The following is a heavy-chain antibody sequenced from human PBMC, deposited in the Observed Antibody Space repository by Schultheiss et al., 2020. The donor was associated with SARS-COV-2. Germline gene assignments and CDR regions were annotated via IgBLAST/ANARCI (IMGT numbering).Heavy chain of an antibody. J-gene: IGHJ4*02. CDR3: ARDRDSSGYYPFDY. V-gene: IGHV4-39*07. CDR1: GGSVSSGSYY. Sequence: SETLSLTCTVSGGSVSSGSYYWSWIRQPPGKGLEWIGSIYYSGSTYYNPSLKSRVTISVDTSKNQFSLKLSSVTAADTAVYYCARDRDSSGYYPFDYWGQGTLVTVSS. D-gene: IGHD3-22*01. CDR2: IYYSGST.